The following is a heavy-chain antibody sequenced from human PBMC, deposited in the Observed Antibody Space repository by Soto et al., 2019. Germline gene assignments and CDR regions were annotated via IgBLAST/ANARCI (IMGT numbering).Heavy chain of an antibody. CDR2: FYYSGIT. Sequence: QVQLQESGPGLVKPSETLSLTCTVSGGSVSSGNYYWSWIRQPPGKGLEWIGYFYYSGITNYNPSLKNRVTISVDTSKNQFSLNLSSVTAADTAVYYCAVPPPREPRPFQHWGQGTLVTVSS. CDR1: GGSVSSGNYY. V-gene: IGHV4-61*01. J-gene: IGHJ1*01. CDR3: AVPPPREPRPFQH. D-gene: IGHD1-26*01.